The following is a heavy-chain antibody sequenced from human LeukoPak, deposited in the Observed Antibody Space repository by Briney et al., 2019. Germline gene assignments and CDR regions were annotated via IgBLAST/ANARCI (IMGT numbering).Heavy chain of an antibody. J-gene: IGHJ5*02. CDR3: ARFSSFYGSGRYLGLALFVFDP. D-gene: IGHD3-10*01. Sequence: GASVTVSCKASGYTFTSYYMHWVRQAPGQGLEWVGIINPSGGSTSYAQKFQGRVTMTRDMTTSTDYMELTSLSSEDTAVYYCARFSSFYGSGRYLGLALFVFDPWGQGTLVTVSS. CDR1: GYTFTSYY. V-gene: IGHV1-46*01. CDR2: INPSGGST.